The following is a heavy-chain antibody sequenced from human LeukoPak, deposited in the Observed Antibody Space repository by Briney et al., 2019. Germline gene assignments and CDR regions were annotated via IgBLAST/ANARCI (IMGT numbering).Heavy chain of an antibody. Sequence: SGGSLRLSCAASGFTFSSYAMSWVRQAPGKGLECISGFSGSGGSTYYADSVKGRFTIFRDNSKNTLYLQMNSLRAEDTAVYYCARDDILTGSRGTFYYYMDVWGKGTTVTVSS. CDR2: FSGSGGST. CDR1: GFTFSSYA. J-gene: IGHJ6*03. V-gene: IGHV3-23*01. CDR3: ARDDILTGSRGTFYYYMDV. D-gene: IGHD3-9*01.